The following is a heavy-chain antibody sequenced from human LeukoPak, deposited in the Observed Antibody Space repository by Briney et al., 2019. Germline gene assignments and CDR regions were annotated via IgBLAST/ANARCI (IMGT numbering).Heavy chain of an antibody. CDR1: GLTFSSYT. CDR2: ISSSGGST. Sequence: GGSLRLSCAASGLTFSSYTMNWVRQAPGKGLEWVSAISSSGGSTNYADSVKGRFTISRDNSKNTLYLQVNSLRAEDTAVYYCAKENGYNYYFDYWGQGTLVTVSS. V-gene: IGHV3-23*01. J-gene: IGHJ4*02. D-gene: IGHD5-24*01. CDR3: AKENGYNYYFDY.